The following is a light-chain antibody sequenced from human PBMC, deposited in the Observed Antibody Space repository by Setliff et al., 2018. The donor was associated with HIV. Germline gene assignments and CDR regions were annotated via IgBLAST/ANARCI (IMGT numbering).Light chain of an antibody. CDR1: SSDVGAYNY. CDR2: DVN. V-gene: IGLV2-8*01. Sequence: QSALTQPPSASGSPGQSVTISCTGTSSDVGAYNYVSWYQQHPGKAPKLMIYDVNKRPSGVPDRFSGSKSGNTASLTISGLQIEDESDYYCTSFTTTTTYVFGTGTKVTVL. CDR3: TSFTTTTTYV. J-gene: IGLJ1*01.